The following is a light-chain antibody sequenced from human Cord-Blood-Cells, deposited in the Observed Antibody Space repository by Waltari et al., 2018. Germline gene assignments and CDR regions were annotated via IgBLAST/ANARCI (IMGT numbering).Light chain of an antibody. Sequence: QSALTPPASVSGPPGPTITISCTGTSSDGGGYNYDSWYQQRPGKAPKLMIYDVSNRPSGVSNRFSGSKSGNTASLTISGLQAEDEADYYCSSYTRSSTLVFGGGTKLTVL. V-gene: IGLV2-14*01. CDR3: SSYTRSSTLV. CDR1: SSDGGGYNY. CDR2: DVS. J-gene: IGLJ3*02.